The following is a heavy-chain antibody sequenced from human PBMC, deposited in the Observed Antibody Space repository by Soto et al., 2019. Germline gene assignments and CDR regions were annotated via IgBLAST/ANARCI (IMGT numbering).Heavy chain of an antibody. D-gene: IGHD3-10*01. CDR2: ISYDGSNK. V-gene: IGHV3-30*18. J-gene: IGHJ4*02. CDR3: AKDYYGSGSFPPDFGY. CDR1: GFTFSSYG. Sequence: GGSLRLSCAASGFTFSSYGMHWVRQAPGKGLEWVAVISYDGSNKYYADSVKGRFTISRDNSKNTLYLQMNSLRAEDTAVYCCAKDYYGSGSFPPDFGYWGQGTLVTVSS.